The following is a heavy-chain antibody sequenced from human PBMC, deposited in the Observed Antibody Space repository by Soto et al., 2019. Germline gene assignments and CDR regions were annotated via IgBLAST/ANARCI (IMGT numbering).Heavy chain of an antibody. Sequence: QVQLQESGPGLVKPSQTLSLTCTVSGGSISSGGYYWSWIRQHPGKGLEWIGYIYYSGSTYYNPSINSRFTISVDTSKNPSSRKLSSVTAADTAVYYCARGVTMVRGVIHTPYFDYWGQGTLVTVSS. J-gene: IGHJ4*02. D-gene: IGHD3-10*01. CDR3: ARGVTMVRGVIHTPYFDY. V-gene: IGHV4-31*03. CDR1: GGSISSGGYY. CDR2: IYYSGST.